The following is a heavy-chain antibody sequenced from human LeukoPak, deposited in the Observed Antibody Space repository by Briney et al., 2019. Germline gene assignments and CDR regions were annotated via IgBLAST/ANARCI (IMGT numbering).Heavy chain of an antibody. V-gene: IGHV4-30-2*01. D-gene: IGHD3-16*01. J-gene: IGHJ4*02. CDR1: GVSISSGGYS. Sequence: PSETLSLTCAVSGVSISSGGYSWSWIRQPPGKGLEWIGYIYHSGSTYYNPSLKSRVTISVDRSKNQFSLKLSSVTAADTAVYYCAGSYDYVWGSYPSAYDYWGQGTLVTVSS. CDR3: AGSYDYVWGSYPSAYDY. CDR2: IYHSGST.